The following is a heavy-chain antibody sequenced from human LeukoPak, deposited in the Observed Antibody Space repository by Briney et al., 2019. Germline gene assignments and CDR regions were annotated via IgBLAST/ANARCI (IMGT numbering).Heavy chain of an antibody. V-gene: IGHV1-8*01. CDR3: ARDRVAAAGTDNWFDP. CDR2: MNPNSGNT. Sequence: ASVKVSCKASGYTFTSYDINWVRQATGQGLEWMGWMNPNSGNTGYAQKFQGRVTMTRNTSISTAYMELSSLRSEDTAVYYCARDRVAAAGTDNWFDPWGQGTLVTVSS. D-gene: IGHD6-13*01. J-gene: IGHJ5*02. CDR1: GYTFTSYD.